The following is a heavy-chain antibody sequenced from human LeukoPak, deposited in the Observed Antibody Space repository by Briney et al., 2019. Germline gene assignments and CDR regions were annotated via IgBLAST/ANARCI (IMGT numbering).Heavy chain of an antibody. V-gene: IGHV1-2*02. Sequence: ASVKVSCKASGYTFVGYYMHWVRQAPGQGLEWMGWINPNSGGTNYAQKFQGRVTMTRDTSISTAYMKLSSLRSDDTAVYYCARVSEELVIDHWGQGTLVTAS. CDR1: GYTFVGYY. CDR3: ARVSEELVIDH. J-gene: IGHJ4*02. CDR2: INPNSGGT. D-gene: IGHD2-8*02.